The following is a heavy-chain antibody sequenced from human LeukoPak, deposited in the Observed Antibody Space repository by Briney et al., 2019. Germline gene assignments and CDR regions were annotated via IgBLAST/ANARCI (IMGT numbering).Heavy chain of an antibody. J-gene: IGHJ4*02. D-gene: IGHD1-26*01. Sequence: GGSLRLSCEASGFTFSIYWMSWVRQAPGKGLEWVANMKQDGSEIYYVGSVRGRFTISRDNAKNSLYLQMNSLRAEDTAVYYCARRGSYSLFDYWGPGTLVTVSS. CDR2: MKQDGSEI. V-gene: IGHV3-7*01. CDR3: ARRGSYSLFDY. CDR1: GFTFSIYW.